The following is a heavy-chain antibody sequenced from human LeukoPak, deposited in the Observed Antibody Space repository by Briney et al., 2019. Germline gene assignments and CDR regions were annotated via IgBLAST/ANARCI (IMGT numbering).Heavy chain of an antibody. J-gene: IGHJ3*01. CDR1: GFTFSNYA. D-gene: IGHD2-21*02. Sequence: GGSLRLSCAASGFTFSNYAMNWVRQAPGKGLEWVSAISGSGGSTYYADSVKGRFTISRDNSKNTPYLQMNSLRAEDTGVYYCAKDSAHCGGDCYSGAFDVWGQGTMVTVSS. CDR2: ISGSGGST. V-gene: IGHV3-23*01. CDR3: AKDSAHCGGDCYSGAFDV.